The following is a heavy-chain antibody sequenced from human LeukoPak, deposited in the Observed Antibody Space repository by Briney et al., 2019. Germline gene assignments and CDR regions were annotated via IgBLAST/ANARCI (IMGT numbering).Heavy chain of an antibody. J-gene: IGHJ4*02. CDR3: AREYSSSGPSYYFDY. CDR1: GGTFSSYA. Sequence: GASVKVSCKASGGTFSSYAISWVRQAPGQGLEWMGGIIPIFGTANYAQKFQGRVAITADESTSTAYMELSSLRPEDTAVYYCAREYSSSGPSYYFDYWGQGTLVTVSS. D-gene: IGHD6-6*01. V-gene: IGHV1-69*13. CDR2: IIPIFGTA.